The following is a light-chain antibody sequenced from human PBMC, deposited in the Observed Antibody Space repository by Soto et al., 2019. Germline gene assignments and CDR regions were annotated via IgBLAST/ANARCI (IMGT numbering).Light chain of an antibody. CDR1: QSVSNY. CDR3: QQSYNTPRT. V-gene: IGKV1-39*01. J-gene: IGKJ4*01. CDR2: STS. Sequence: DIQMAQSPSSLSASIGDRVTITCRASQSVSNYLNWYQQRPGKAPNLLIYSTSSLQSGVPSRFSGSGSGTDFTLTISSLQPEDFATYYCQQSYNTPRTFGGGTKVEIK.